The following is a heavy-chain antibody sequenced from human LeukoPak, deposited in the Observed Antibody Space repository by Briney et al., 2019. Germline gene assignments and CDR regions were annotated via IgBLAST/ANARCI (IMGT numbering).Heavy chain of an antibody. CDR3: ARQCCMVGGTIDY. Sequence: GASLKISCKGSGYIFTSYWIGWVRQLPGKGLEWMGIIYPGDSDTRYSPSFQGQVTISADKSISTAYLQWSSLKASDTAMYYCARQCCMVGGTIDYWGQGTLVTVSS. D-gene: IGHD1-26*01. CDR2: IYPGDSDT. CDR1: GYIFTSYW. V-gene: IGHV5-51*01. J-gene: IGHJ4*02.